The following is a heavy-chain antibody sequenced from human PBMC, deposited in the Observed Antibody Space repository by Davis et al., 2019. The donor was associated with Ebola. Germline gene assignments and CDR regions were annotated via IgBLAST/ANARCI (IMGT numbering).Heavy chain of an antibody. V-gene: IGHV3-11*04. J-gene: IGHJ4*02. CDR3: AREPGRRITIFGVVTALDY. CDR1: GFTFSAYY. D-gene: IGHD3-3*01. CDR2: ISSSGSTI. Sequence: GGSLRLSCAASGFTFSAYYMSWIRQAPGKGLEWVSYISSSGSTIYYADSVKGRFTISRDNAKNSLYLQMNSLRAEDTAVYYCAREPGRRITIFGVVTALDYWGQGTLVTVSS.